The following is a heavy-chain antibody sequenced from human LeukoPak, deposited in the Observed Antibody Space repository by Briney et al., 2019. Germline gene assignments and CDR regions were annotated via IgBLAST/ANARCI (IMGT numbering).Heavy chain of an antibody. V-gene: IGHV1-69*01. CDR2: IIPILGTV. D-gene: IGHD3-9*01. J-gene: IGHJ3*02. CDR3: ARVNFDRAFDI. Sequence: SVKVSCKTSGGTFSAYAVSWVRQAPGQGLEWMGVIIPILGTVNYAQKFQGRVTITSAESTSTANMELSSVRSEDTAVYFCARVNFDRAFDIWGQGTMVTVSS. CDR1: GGTFSAYA.